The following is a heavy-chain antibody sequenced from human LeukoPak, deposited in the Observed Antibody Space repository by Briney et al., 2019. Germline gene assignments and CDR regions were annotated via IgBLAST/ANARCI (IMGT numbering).Heavy chain of an antibody. CDR2: INWNGGST. V-gene: IGHV3-20*04. CDR3: ARGTGGWNDAFDI. D-gene: IGHD7-27*01. Sequence: GGSLRLSCAASGLTFDDYGTNWVRQAPGKGLEWVSGINWNGGSTGYADSVKGRFTISRDNAKNLLYLQMNSLRAEDTAVYYCARGTGGWNDAFDIWGQGTMVTVSS. J-gene: IGHJ3*02. CDR1: GLTFDDYG.